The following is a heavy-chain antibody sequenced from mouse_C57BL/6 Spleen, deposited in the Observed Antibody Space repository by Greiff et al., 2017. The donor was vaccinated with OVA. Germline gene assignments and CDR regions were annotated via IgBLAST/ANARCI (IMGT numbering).Heavy chain of an antibody. V-gene: IGHV1-69*01. CDR1: GYTFTSYW. Sequence: QVQLKQPGAELVMPGASVKLSCKASGYTFTSYWMHWVKQRPGQGLEWIGEIDPSDSYTNYNQKFKGKSTLTVDKSSSTAYMQLSSLTSEDSAVYYCAIKAQAHFDYWGQGTTLTVSS. J-gene: IGHJ2*01. D-gene: IGHD3-2*02. CDR3: AIKAQAHFDY. CDR2: IDPSDSYT.